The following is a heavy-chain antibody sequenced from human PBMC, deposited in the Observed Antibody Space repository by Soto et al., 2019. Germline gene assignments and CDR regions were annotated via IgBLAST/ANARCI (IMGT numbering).Heavy chain of an antibody. D-gene: IGHD3-3*01. Sequence: EEQLVESGGGLVQPGGSLTLSCAASGFSFSDYYMEWVRQAPGKGLEWVDRSRNKVKSYTTDYAASVKGRFTISIDLSKNSLYLEMNNLKTEDTAVYYCSKLEGGWGQGTLVTVSS. J-gene: IGHJ4*02. CDR1: GFSFSDYY. V-gene: IGHV3-72*01. CDR3: SKLEGG. CDR2: SRNKVKSYTT.